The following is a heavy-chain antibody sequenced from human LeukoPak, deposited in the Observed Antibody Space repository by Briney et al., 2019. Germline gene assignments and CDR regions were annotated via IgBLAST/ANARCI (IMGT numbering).Heavy chain of an antibody. D-gene: IGHD1-26*01. CDR3: AKDVRLTGTYPGAFDV. V-gene: IGHV3-23*01. CDR2: LTAGGSTT. J-gene: IGHJ3*01. Sequence: GGSLRLSCAVSGFTLESNAVSWVRQVPGKGLEWVSTLTAGGSTTYYADSAKGRFTVSRDNSKNTLLLQMNSLRADDTGRYYSAKDVRLTGTYPGAFDVWGQGTMVTVSS. CDR1: GFTLESNA.